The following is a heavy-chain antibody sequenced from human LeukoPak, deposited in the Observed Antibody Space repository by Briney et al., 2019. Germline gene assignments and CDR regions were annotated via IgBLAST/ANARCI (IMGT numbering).Heavy chain of an antibody. CDR2: ISSSGAYT. CDR1: GFTFSSYA. J-gene: IGHJ4*02. CDR3: AKTPSGGGYEDY. V-gene: IGHV3-23*01. Sequence: GGSLRLSCATSGFTFSSYAISWVRQAPGKGLEWVSAISSSGAYTYYAYSVKGCFTISRDNSKSTLYLQMNSLRAEDTAVYYCAKTPSGGGYEDYWGQGTLVTVSS. D-gene: IGHD5-12*01.